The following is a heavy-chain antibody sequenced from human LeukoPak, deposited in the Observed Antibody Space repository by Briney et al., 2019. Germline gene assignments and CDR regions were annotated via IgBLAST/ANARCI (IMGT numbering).Heavy chain of an antibody. V-gene: IGHV3-7*01. D-gene: IGHD2-2*01. CDR1: GFTFDDYG. J-gene: IGHJ4*02. Sequence: GGSLRLSCAASGFTFDDYGMSWVRQAPGKGLEWVANIKQDGSDKYYVDSVKGRFTISRENDKNSLYLQMNSLGAEDTAVYYCARVRGAYCSNICYPSDFDYWGQGTLVTVSS. CDR2: IKQDGSDK. CDR3: ARVRGAYCSNICYPSDFDY.